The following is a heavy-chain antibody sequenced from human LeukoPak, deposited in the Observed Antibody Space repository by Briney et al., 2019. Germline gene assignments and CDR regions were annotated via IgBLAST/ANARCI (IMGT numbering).Heavy chain of an antibody. V-gene: IGHV1-18*01. CDR2: ISAYNGNT. CDR1: GYTFTSYG. Sequence: GASVKVSCKASGYTFTSYGISWVRQAPGQGLEWMGWISAYNGNTNYAQKLQGRVTMTTDTSTSTAYMELRSLRSDDTAVYYCARPPYGDYGGGGFDIWGQGTMVTVSS. CDR3: ARPPYGDYGGGGFDI. D-gene: IGHD4-17*01. J-gene: IGHJ3*02.